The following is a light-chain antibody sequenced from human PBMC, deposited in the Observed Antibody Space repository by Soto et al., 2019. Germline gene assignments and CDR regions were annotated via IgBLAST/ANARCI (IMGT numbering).Light chain of an antibody. CDR3: SSYTSSSTAPYV. J-gene: IGLJ1*01. CDR1: SSDVGGYNY. V-gene: IGLV2-14*04. CDR2: DVS. Sequence: IFCTETSSDVGGYNYVSWYQQHPGKAPKLMIYDVSNRPSGVSNRFSGSKSGNTAFLTISGLQAEDEADYYCSSYTSSSTAPYVFGTGTKVTVL.